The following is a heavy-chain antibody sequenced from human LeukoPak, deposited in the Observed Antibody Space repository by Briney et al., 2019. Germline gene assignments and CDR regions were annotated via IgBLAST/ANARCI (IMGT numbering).Heavy chain of an antibody. V-gene: IGHV3-33*01. Sequence: GGSLRLSCAAAGFTFSSYGMHWVRQAPGKGLEWVAVIWYDGSNKYYADSVKGRLTISRDNAKNSLYLEMNGLRDEDTAVYYCARDLAWGAYWGQGTLVTVSS. D-gene: IGHD4/OR15-4a*01. J-gene: IGHJ4*02. CDR3: ARDLAWGAY. CDR1: GFTFSSYG. CDR2: IWYDGSNK.